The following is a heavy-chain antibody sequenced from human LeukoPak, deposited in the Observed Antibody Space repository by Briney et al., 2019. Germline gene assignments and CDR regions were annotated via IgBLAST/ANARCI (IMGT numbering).Heavy chain of an antibody. CDR2: ISSSGNYI. D-gene: IGHD3-22*01. CDR1: GFTFTSYT. V-gene: IGHV3-21*01. CDR3: ARGGRGTIIMIVVAALDY. Sequence: GGSLRLSRAASGFTFTSYTMNWVRQAPGKGLEWVSSISSSGNYIYYADSVKGRFAISRDNARNSLYLQMNSLRAEDTAVYYCARGGRGTIIMIVVAALDYWGQGNLVTVSS. J-gene: IGHJ4*02.